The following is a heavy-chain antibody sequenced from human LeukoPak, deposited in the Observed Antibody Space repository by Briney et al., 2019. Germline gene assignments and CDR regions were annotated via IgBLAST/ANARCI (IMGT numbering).Heavy chain of an antibody. D-gene: IGHD3-22*01. V-gene: IGHV1-18*04. Sequence: ASVKVSRKASGYTFTGYYMHWVRQAPGQGLEWMGWISTYNGNTKYAQNLQGRVTMTTDTSTSTAYMNLRSLRSDDTAVYYCARHRLHRLYYDSSGYYHDALDIWGQGTMVTVSS. CDR3: ARHRLHRLYYDSSGYYHDALDI. CDR2: ISTYNGNT. CDR1: GYTFTGYY. J-gene: IGHJ3*02.